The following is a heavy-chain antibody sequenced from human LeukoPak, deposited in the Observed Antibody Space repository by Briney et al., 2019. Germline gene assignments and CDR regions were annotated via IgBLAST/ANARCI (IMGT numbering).Heavy chain of an antibody. CDR2: IWYDGNNK. CDR1: GFTFSSYG. J-gene: IGHJ6*03. D-gene: IGHD3-10*01. V-gene: IGHV3-33*06. CDR3: AKDMVRGVSYYYYMDV. Sequence: GGSLRLSCAASGFTFSSYGMHWVRQPPGKGLEWVAVIWYDGNNKYYADSVKGRFTISRDNSKNTLYLQTNNLRAEDTAVYYCAKDMVRGVSYYYYMDVWGKGTTVTVSS.